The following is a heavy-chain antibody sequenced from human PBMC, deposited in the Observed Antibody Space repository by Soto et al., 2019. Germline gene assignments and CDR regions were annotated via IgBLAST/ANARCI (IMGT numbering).Heavy chain of an antibody. Sequence: EVQLVESGGGLVQPGGSLRLSCAASGFTFSSYSMNWVRQAPGKGLEWVSSISSSSSYIYYADSVKGRFTISRDNAKNSLYLQMNSLRAEDTAVYYCARDRTATTYYYGMDVWGRGTTVTVSS. CDR2: ISSSSSYI. D-gene: IGHD2-21*02. CDR1: GFTFSSYS. V-gene: IGHV3-21*01. J-gene: IGHJ6*02. CDR3: ARDRTATTYYYGMDV.